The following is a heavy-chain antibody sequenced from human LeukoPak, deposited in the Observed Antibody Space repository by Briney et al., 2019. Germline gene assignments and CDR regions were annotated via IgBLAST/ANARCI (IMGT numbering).Heavy chain of an antibody. J-gene: IGHJ4*02. D-gene: IGHD2-15*01. V-gene: IGHV3-21*01. Sequence: GGSLRLSCAASGFTFSSFSMNWVRQAPGKGLGWVSSISSRSTYIYYADSVRGRFTISRDNAKNSLYLQMNSLRAEDTAVYYCARVPSDIVVVEPATPDFWGQGTLVTVSP. CDR1: GFTFSSFS. CDR2: ISSRSTYI. CDR3: ARVPSDIVVVEPATPDF.